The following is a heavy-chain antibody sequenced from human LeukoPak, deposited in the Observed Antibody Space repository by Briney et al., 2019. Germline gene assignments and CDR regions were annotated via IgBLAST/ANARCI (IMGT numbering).Heavy chain of an antibody. V-gene: IGHV1-8*01. CDR3: ARNVRDTGDFDY. CDR2: MNPNSGNT. Sequence: ASVKVSCKASGGTFSRCAISWVRQAPGQGLEWMGWMNPNSGNTGYAQKFQGRVTMTRNTSIRTAYMELSSLRSEDTAVYYCARNVRDTGDFDYWGQGTLVTVSS. J-gene: IGHJ4*02. CDR1: GGTFSRCA. D-gene: IGHD3-10*01.